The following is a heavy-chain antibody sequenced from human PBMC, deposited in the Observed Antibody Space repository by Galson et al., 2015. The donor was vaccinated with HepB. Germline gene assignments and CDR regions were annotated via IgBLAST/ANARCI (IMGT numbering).Heavy chain of an antibody. D-gene: IGHD3-3*01. CDR2: IWNDGNNK. CDR1: GFTFTNYG. J-gene: IGHJ5*02. CDR3: ARDARYRPILFDP. Sequence: SLRLSCAASGFTFTNYGMHWVRQAPGKGLEWVAVIWNDGNNKYYADSVKGRFTISRDNAKNSLFLQMNTLRAEDTAVYYCARDARYRPILFDPWGQGTLVTVSS. V-gene: IGHV3-33*01.